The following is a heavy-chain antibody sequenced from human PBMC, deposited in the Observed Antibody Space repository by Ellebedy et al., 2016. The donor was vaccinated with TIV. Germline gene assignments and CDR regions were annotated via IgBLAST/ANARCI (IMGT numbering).Heavy chain of an antibody. CDR1: GFTFSNYG. CDR2: IWYDGSKK. D-gene: IGHD6-19*01. J-gene: IGHJ4*02. V-gene: IGHV3-33*08. CDR3: ARDGSLGVWCLDY. Sequence: GESLKISCAASGFTFSNYGMHWVRQAPGKGLEWVAVIWYDGSKKYYVDSVKGRFTISRDNSKNTLYLQMNSLRAEDTAVYYCARDGSLGVWCLDYWGQGTLVTVSS.